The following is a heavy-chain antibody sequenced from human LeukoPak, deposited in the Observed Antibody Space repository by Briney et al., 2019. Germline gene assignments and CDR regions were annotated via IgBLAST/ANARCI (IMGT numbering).Heavy chain of an antibody. Sequence: PSEALSLTCTVSGGSPINYFRSWIRHPAGGGLEWIGHIYTSGTTHHIPSPQNRVSISLDMSKSQFSLQLNSVTDADTAVYYCASAEGSGSGAYTLDYWGQGILVTVSS. D-gene: IGHD3-10*01. CDR1: GGSPINYF. CDR3: ASAEGSGSGAYTLDY. J-gene: IGHJ4*02. CDR2: IYTSGTT. V-gene: IGHV4-4*07.